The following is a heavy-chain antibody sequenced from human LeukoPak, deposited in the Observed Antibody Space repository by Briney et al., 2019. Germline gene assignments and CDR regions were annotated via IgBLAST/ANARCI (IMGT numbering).Heavy chain of an antibody. CDR3: ARRGSYKNWFDP. Sequence: GGSLRLSCAASGFTFSSYWMSWVRQAPGKGLEWVASIEQDGSEEYYVDSVKGRFTISRDNPKNSLYLQMNSLRAEDTAVYYCARRGSYKNWFDPWGQGTLVTVSS. V-gene: IGHV3-7*01. J-gene: IGHJ5*02. CDR1: GFTFSSYW. CDR2: IEQDGSEE. D-gene: IGHD3-16*01.